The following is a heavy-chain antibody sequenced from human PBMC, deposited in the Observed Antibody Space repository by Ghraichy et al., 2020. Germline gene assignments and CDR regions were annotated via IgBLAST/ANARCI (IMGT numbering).Heavy chain of an antibody. CDR1: GFSFRAYS. Sequence: GGSLRLSCAASGFSFRAYSMHWVRQAPGKGLEWVAVISHDGHFKYYADSVKGRFTISRDNPSNKVYLELSSLRGEDTAVYYCARDIKSSSWSYYYNTMDVWGQGTTVTVSS. V-gene: IGHV3-30-3*01. J-gene: IGHJ6*02. CDR3: ARDIKSSSWSYYYNTMDV. CDR2: ISHDGHFK. D-gene: IGHD6-13*01.